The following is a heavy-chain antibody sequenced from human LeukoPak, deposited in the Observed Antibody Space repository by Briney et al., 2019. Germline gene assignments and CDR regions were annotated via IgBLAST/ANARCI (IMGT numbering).Heavy chain of an antibody. CDR1: GGTFSSYA. V-gene: IGHV1-69*13. Sequence: ASVKVSCKASGGTFSSYAIRWVRQAPGQGLEWMGGIIPIFGTANYAQKFQGRVTITADESTSTAYMELSSLRSEDTAVYYCASFRPQGYYYGMDVWGQGTTVTVSS. J-gene: IGHJ6*02. CDR2: IIPIFGTA. CDR3: ASFRPQGYYYGMDV.